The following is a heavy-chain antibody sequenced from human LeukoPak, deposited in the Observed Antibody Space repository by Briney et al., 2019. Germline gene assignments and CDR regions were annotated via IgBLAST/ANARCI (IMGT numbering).Heavy chain of an antibody. Sequence: TGGSLRLSCAASGLTFSSYAMNWVRQAPGKGLEWVSVISGSGGSTYYADSVKGRFTISRDNSKNTLYLQMNSLRSEDTAVYYCAKDPARWVARFDYWGQGTLVTVSS. V-gene: IGHV3-23*01. CDR3: AKDPARWVARFDY. D-gene: IGHD2-15*01. CDR2: ISGSGGST. CDR1: GLTFSSYA. J-gene: IGHJ4*02.